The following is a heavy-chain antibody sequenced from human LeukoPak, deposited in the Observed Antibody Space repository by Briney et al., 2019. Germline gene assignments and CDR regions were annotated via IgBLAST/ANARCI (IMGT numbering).Heavy chain of an antibody. CDR1: GYTFTSYD. D-gene: IGHD1-1*01. J-gene: IGHJ6*02. Sequence: VASVKVSCKASGYTFTSYDINWVRQATGQGLEWMGWMNPNSGNTGYAQKFQGRVTMTRNTSISTAYMELSSLRSEDTAVYYCARSTDLYYYYGMDVWGQGTTVTVSS. V-gene: IGHV1-8*01. CDR2: MNPNSGNT. CDR3: ARSTDLYYYYGMDV.